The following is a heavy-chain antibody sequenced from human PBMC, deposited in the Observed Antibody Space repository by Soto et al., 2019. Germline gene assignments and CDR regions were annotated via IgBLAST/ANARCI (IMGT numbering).Heavy chain of an antibody. V-gene: IGHV1-8*01. CDR2: MNPNSGNT. CDR1: GYTFTSYD. J-gene: IGHJ6*02. CDR3: ARDSSSARDYYFYGMDV. Sequence: ASVKVSCKASGYTFTSYDINWVRQATGQGLEWMGWMNPNSGNTGYAQKFQGRVTMTRNTSISTAYMELSSLRSEDTAVYYCARDSSSARDYYFYGMDVWGQVTTVTVSS. D-gene: IGHD6-6*01.